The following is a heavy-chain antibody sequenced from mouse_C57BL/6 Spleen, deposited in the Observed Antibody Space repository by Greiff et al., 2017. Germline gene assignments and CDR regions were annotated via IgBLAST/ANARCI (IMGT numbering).Heavy chain of an antibody. CDR2: ISDGGSYT. J-gene: IGHJ1*03. CDR3: ASYYGTGYFDV. Sequence: EVQLQQSGGGLVKPGGSLKLSCAASGFTFSSYAMSWVRQTPEKRLEWVATISDGGSYTYYPDNVKGRFTISRDNAKNNLYLQMSHLKSEDTAMYYCASYYGTGYFDVWGTGTTVTVSS. D-gene: IGHD1-1*01. V-gene: IGHV5-4*01. CDR1: GFTFSSYA.